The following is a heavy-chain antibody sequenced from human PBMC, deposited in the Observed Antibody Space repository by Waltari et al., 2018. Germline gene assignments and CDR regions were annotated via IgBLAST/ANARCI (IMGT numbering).Heavy chain of an antibody. J-gene: IGHJ5*02. CDR1: GYSFTSYW. V-gene: IGHV5-10-1*03. Sequence: EVQLVQSGAEVKQPGASLRISCTASGYSFTSYWINWVRQMPGKGLEWMGRIDPSDSYTNYSPSFQGHVTISADKSISTVYLQWSSLKASDTAMYYCARGDSYTPWGGGTLVTVSS. D-gene: IGHD2-21*02. CDR2: IDPSDSYT. CDR3: ARGDSYTP.